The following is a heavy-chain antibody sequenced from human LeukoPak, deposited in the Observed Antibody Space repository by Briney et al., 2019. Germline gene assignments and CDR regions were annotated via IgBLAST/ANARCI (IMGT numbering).Heavy chain of an antibody. D-gene: IGHD6-19*01. CDR3: AREGDGVAGTGWFDP. CDR1: GFTFSSYS. J-gene: IGHJ5*02. Sequence: GGSLRLSCAASGFTFSSYSLNWVRQAPGKGLEWVSSISSSSSYIYYADSVKGRFTISRDNAKNSLYLQMNSLRAEDTAVYYCAREGDGVAGTGWFDPWGQGTLVTVSS. CDR2: ISSSSSYI. V-gene: IGHV3-21*01.